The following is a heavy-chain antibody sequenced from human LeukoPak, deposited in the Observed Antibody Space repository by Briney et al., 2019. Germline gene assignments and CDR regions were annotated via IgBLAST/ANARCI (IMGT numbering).Heavy chain of an antibody. CDR1: GGSLSGYY. V-gene: IGHV4-34*01. Sequence: PSETLCLTCAVDGGSLSGYYWSWIRQPPGKGLEWIGEINPTGSTNYNPSLKSRVTISADTSKSQFSLELSSVTAADTAVFYCARALSTVTTYFDSWGQGTLVTVSS. J-gene: IGHJ4*02. CDR2: INPTGST. D-gene: IGHD4-17*01. CDR3: ARALSTVTTYFDS.